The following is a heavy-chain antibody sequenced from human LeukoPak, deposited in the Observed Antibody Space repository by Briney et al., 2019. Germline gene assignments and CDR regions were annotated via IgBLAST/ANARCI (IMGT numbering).Heavy chain of an antibody. CDR1: GFTFSSYA. CDR3: AKLHMHYSFIDS. CDR2: VFGSGGST. Sequence: GGSLRLSCAASGFTFSSYAMSWVRQAPGKGLEWVSSVFGSGGSTYYADSVKGRFTISRDTSKNTLYLQMNSLRAEDTAVYYCAKLHMHYSFIDSWGQGIRVTVSS. V-gene: IGHV3-23*01. J-gene: IGHJ4*02. D-gene: IGHD3-10*01.